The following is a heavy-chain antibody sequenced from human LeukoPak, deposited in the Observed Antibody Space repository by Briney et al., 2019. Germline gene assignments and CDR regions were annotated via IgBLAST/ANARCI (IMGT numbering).Heavy chain of an antibody. CDR2: INPNSGGT. CDR3: ARAGTVEMTPLDY. CDR1: GYTFTGYY. D-gene: IGHD5-24*01. Sequence: ASAKVSCKASGYTFTGYYMHWVRQAPGQGLEWMGWINPNSGGTNYAQKFQGWVTMTRDTSISTAYMELSRLRSDDTAVYYCARAGTVEMTPLDYWGQGTLVTVSS. V-gene: IGHV1-2*04. J-gene: IGHJ4*02.